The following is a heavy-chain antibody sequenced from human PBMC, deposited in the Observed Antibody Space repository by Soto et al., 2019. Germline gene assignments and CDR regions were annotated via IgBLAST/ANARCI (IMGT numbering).Heavy chain of an antibody. D-gene: IGHD6-13*01. CDR2: ISSSSSYI. Sequence: GGSLRLSCAASGFTFSSYSMNWVRQAPGKGLEWVSSISSSSSYIYYADSVKGRFTISRDNAKNSLYLQMNSLRAEDTAVYYWARDRIIAAAGTNAFDIWGQGTMVTVSS. CDR1: GFTFSSYS. J-gene: IGHJ3*02. CDR3: ARDRIIAAAGTNAFDI. V-gene: IGHV3-21*01.